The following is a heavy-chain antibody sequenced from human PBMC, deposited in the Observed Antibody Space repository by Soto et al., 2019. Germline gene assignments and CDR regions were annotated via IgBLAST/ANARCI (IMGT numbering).Heavy chain of an antibody. CDR3: AKGPIAVARYYFAY. CDR1: GFTFSSYA. V-gene: IGHV3-23*01. J-gene: IGHJ4*02. D-gene: IGHD6-19*01. Sequence: GGSLRLSCAASGFTFSSYAMSWVRQAPGKGLEWVSGISGSGSSTYYADSVKGRFTISRDKSKNTLYLQMNSLRAEDTAVYYCAKGPIAVARYYFAYWGQGSLVTVSS. CDR2: ISGSGSST.